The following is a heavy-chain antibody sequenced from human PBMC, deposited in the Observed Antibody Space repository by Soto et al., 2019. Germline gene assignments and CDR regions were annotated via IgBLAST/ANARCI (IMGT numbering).Heavy chain of an antibody. J-gene: IGHJ6*03. CDR2: INAGNGNT. CDR3: ASGTQDMTTVTKSYYYYMDV. D-gene: IGHD4-17*01. Sequence: ASVKVSCKASGYTFTSYAMHWVRQAPGQRLEWMGWINAGNGNTKYSQKFQGRVTITRDTSASTAYMELSSLRSEDTAVYYCASGTQDMTTVTKSYYYYMDVWGKGTTVTVSS. CDR1: GYTFTSYA. V-gene: IGHV1-3*01.